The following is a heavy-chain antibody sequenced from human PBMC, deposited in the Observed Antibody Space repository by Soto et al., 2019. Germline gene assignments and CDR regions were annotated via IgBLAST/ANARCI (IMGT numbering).Heavy chain of an antibody. CDR3: ASQNGYSSGWRHYYFDY. Sequence: SVKVSCKASGGTFSSYAISWVRQAPGQGLEWMGGIIPIFGTANYAQKFQGRVTITADESTSTAYMELSSLRSEDTAVYYCASQNGYSSGWRHYYFDYWGQGTLVTVSS. J-gene: IGHJ4*02. CDR2: IIPIFGTA. D-gene: IGHD6-19*01. V-gene: IGHV1-69*13. CDR1: GGTFSSYA.